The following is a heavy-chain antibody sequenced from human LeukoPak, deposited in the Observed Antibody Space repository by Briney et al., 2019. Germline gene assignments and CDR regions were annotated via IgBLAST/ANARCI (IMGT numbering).Heavy chain of an antibody. Sequence: GGSLRLSCAASGFTFSNAWMSWVRQAPGKGLEWVGRIKSKTDGGTTDYAAPVKGRFTISRDDSRNTLYLQMNSLKTEDTAVYYCTTGGYYDFWSGYPKSYYFDYWGQGTLATVSS. CDR1: GFTFSNAW. V-gene: IGHV3-15*01. D-gene: IGHD3-3*01. J-gene: IGHJ4*02. CDR3: TTGGYYDFWSGYPKSYYFDY. CDR2: IKSKTDGGTT.